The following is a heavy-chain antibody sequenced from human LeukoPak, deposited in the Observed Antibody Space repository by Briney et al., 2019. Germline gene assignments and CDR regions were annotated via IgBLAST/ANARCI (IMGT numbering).Heavy chain of an antibody. V-gene: IGHV3-30*03. D-gene: IGHD3-3*01. CDR2: ISYDGSNK. Sequence: PGGSLRLSCAASGFTFSSYGMHWVRQAPGKGLEWVAVISYDGSNKYYADSVKGRFTISRDNSKNTLYLQMNSLRSEDTAVYYCARDQLGDDFPRGDYWGQGTLVTVSS. CDR3: ARDQLGDDFPRGDY. J-gene: IGHJ4*02. CDR1: GFTFSSYG.